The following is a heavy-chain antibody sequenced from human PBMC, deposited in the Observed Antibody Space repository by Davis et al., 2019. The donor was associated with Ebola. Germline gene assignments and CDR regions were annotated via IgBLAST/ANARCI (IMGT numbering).Heavy chain of an antibody. CDR3: ERDMLVAGSHDY. Sequence: GGSLRLSCAASGFTFSTYTMTWVRQAPGKGLEWVSSISISSAFIYYADSVKGRFTISRDNAKNSLYLQMNSMRAEDTAVYYCERDMLVAGSHDYWGQGTLVTVSS. CDR2: ISISSAFI. D-gene: IGHD6-19*01. V-gene: IGHV3-21*04. J-gene: IGHJ4*02. CDR1: GFTFSTYT.